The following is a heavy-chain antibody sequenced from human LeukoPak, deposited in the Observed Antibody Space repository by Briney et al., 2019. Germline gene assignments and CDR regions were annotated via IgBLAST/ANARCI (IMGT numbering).Heavy chain of an antibody. J-gene: IGHJ3*02. CDR2: ISGSGGST. D-gene: IGHD3-22*01. V-gene: IGHV3-23*01. CDR3: ARDDSGDKRSGLNAFDI. CDR1: GFTFSSYA. Sequence: GGSLRLSCAASGFTFSSYAMSWVRQAPGKGLEWVSAISGSGGSTYYADSVKGRFTISRDNSKNTLYLQMNSLRAEDTAVYYCARDDSGDKRSGLNAFDIWGQGTMVTVSS.